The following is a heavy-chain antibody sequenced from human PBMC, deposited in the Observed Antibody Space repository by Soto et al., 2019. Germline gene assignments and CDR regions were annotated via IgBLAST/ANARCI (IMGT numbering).Heavy chain of an antibody. CDR3: AREQYSSGWSYFDY. CDR1: GFTFSSYW. J-gene: IGHJ4*02. CDR2: INSDGSST. D-gene: IGHD6-19*01. Sequence: GGSLRLSCAASGFTFSSYWMHWVRQAPGKGLVWVSRINSDGSSTSYADSVKGRFTISRDNAKNTLYLQMSSLRAEDTAVYYCAREQYSSGWSYFDYWGQGTLVTVSS. V-gene: IGHV3-74*01.